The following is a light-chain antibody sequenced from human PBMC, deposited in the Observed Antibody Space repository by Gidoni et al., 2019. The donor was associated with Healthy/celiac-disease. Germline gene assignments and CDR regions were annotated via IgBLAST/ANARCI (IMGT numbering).Light chain of an antibody. V-gene: IGKV3-20*01. J-gene: IGKJ4*01. Sequence: EIVLTHSPGTLSLSPGERATLACRASQSVSSSYLAWYQQKPGQAPRLLIYGASSRATGIPDRFSGSGSGTDFTLTISRLEPEDFAVYYCQQYGSSELTFGEGTKVEIK. CDR2: GAS. CDR3: QQYGSSELT. CDR1: QSVSSSY.